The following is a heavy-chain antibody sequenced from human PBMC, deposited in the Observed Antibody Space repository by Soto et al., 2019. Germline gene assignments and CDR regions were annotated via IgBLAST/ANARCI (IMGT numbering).Heavy chain of an antibody. V-gene: IGHV1-69*01. J-gene: IGHJ6*02. Sequence: VKVSCKASGGTFSSYGISWVRQAPGQGLEWMGGIIPIFGTANYAQKFQGRVTITADESTSTAYMELSSLRSEDTAVYYCAREDDYSSLLGGGMDVWGQGTTVTVSS. D-gene: IGHD4-4*01. CDR2: IIPIFGTA. CDR3: AREDDYSSLLGGGMDV. CDR1: GGTFSSYG.